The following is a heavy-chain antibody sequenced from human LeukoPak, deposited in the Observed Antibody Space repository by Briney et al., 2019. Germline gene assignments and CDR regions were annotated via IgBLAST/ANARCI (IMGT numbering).Heavy chain of an antibody. CDR3: ARDGLTLRAYFDY. J-gene: IGHJ4*02. V-gene: IGHV1-2*06. CDR1: GYTFTGYY. Sequence: ASVKVSCKASGYTFTGYYMHWVRQAPGQGLEWMGRINPNSGGTNYAQKFQGRVTMTRDTSISTAYMELSRLRSDDTAVYYCARDGLTLRAYFDYWGQGTLVTVSS. CDR2: INPNSGGT. D-gene: IGHD1-14*01.